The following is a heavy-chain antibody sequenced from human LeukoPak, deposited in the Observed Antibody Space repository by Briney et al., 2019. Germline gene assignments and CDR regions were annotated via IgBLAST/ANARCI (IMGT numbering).Heavy chain of an antibody. CDR3: ARSRTNTHAYNELDY. CDR2: VYDRGST. J-gene: IGHJ4*02. CDR1: GGSISGYY. D-gene: IGHD5-24*01. V-gene: IGHV4-59*08. Sequence: SETLSLTCSVSGGSISGYYWSWIRQPPGKGLEWLGCVYDRGSTYYNPSLKSRVTISLDTSRNQFSLKLSSVAAADTAVYYCARSRTNTHAYNELDYWGQGTLVTVSS.